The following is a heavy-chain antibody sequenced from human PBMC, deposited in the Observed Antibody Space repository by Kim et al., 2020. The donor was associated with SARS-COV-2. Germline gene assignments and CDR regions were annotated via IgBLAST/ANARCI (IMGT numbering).Heavy chain of an antibody. V-gene: IGHV1-18*01. CDR2: ISVYNGNR. CDR3: ARDLPHWTDAGYNDY. D-gene: IGHD5-12*01. CDR1: GHSFTNYG. Sequence: ASVKVSCKASGHSFTNYGFSWVRQAPGQGLEWMGWISVYNGNRNYAQKFQGRVTMTTDTSTSTAYMELTSLRSDDTAVYYCARDLPHWTDAGYNDYWGQGTLVTVSS. J-gene: IGHJ4*02.